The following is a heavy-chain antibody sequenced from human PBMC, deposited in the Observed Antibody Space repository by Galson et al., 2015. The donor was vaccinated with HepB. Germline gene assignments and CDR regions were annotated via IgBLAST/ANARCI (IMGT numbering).Heavy chain of an antibody. CDR2: ISAYNGNT. CDR1: GGTFSSYA. CDR3: ARWAGYYYYGMDV. J-gene: IGHJ6*02. Sequence: SVKVSCKASGGTFSSYAISWVRQAPGQGLEWMGWISAYNGNTNYAQKLQGRVTMTTDTSTSTAYMELRSLRSDDTAVYYCARWAGYYYYGMDVWGQGTTVTVSS. V-gene: IGHV1-18*01.